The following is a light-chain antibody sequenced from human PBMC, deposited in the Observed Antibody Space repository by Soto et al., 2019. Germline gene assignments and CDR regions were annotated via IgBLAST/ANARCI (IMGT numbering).Light chain of an antibody. Sequence: QSVLTQPASVSGSPGQSITISCAGTSSDVGAYNYVSWYQQHPGKAPKLLIYDVSNRPSGVSNRFSGSKSGNTASLTISGLQAEDEADYYCSSYASSSTPLYVLGTGTKATVL. CDR1: SSDVGAYNY. V-gene: IGLV2-14*01. J-gene: IGLJ1*01. CDR2: DVS. CDR3: SSYASSSTPLYV.